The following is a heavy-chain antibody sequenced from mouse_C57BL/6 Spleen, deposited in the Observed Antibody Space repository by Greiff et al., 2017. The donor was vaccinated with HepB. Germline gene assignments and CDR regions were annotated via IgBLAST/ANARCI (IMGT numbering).Heavy chain of an antibody. CDR1: GYTFTSYW. D-gene: IGHD1-1*01. J-gene: IGHJ4*01. Sequence: VKLQQPGAELVKPGASVKLSCKASGYTFTSYWMQWVKQRPGQGLEWIGEIDPSDSYTNYNQKFKGKATLTVDTSSSTAYMQLSSLTSEDSAVYYCARGGSSLYYYAMDYWGQGTSVTVSS. CDR3: ARGGSSLYYYAMDY. V-gene: IGHV1-50*01. CDR2: IDPSDSYT.